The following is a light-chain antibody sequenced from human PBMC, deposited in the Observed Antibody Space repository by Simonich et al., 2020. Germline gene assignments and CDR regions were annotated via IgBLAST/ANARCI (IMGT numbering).Light chain of an antibody. CDR3: SSYTSSSSVV. V-gene: IGLV2-14*03. CDR1: GSDFGGYNY. CDR2: DVS. J-gene: IGLJ2*01. Sequence: QSALTQPASVSGSPGQSITISCTGTGSDFGGYNYFSWYQQHPGKAPKPMIYDVSNRPSGVSNRFSGSKSGNTASLTISGLQAEDEADYYCSSYTSSSSVVFGGGTKLTVL.